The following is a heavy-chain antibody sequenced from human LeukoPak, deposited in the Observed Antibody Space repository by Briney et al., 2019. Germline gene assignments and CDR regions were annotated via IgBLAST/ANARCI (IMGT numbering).Heavy chain of an antibody. J-gene: IGHJ5*01. CDR3: ARRGIAAAGRTSDWFDP. Sequence: GESLKISCKGSGYSFTSYWIGWVRQMPGKGLEWMGIIYPGDSDTRYSPSFQGQVTISADKSISTAYLQWSSLRASDTAMYYCARRGIAAAGRTSDWFDPWGQGTTVTVSS. CDR2: IYPGDSDT. V-gene: IGHV5-51*01. D-gene: IGHD6-13*01. CDR1: GYSFTSYW.